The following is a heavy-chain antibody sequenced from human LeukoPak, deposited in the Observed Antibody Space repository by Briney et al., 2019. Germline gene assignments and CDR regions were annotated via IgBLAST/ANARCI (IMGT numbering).Heavy chain of an antibody. CDR3: ARLDRGGSGSWVIDY. Sequence: GGSLRLSCAASGFTFSSYSMNWVRQAPGKGLEWVSSISSSSSYIYYADSVKGRFTISRDNAKNSLYLQMNSLTSDDTAVYYCARLDRGGSGSWVIDYWGQGTLVTVSS. CDR2: ISSSSSYI. V-gene: IGHV3-21*04. J-gene: IGHJ4*02. D-gene: IGHD3-10*01. CDR1: GFTFSSYS.